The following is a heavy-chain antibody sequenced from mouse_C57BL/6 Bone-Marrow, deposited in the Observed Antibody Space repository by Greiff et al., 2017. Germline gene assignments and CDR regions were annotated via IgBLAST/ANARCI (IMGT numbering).Heavy chain of an antibody. Sequence: VQLQQSDAELVKPGASVKISCKVSGYSFTDHTIHWMKQRPEQGLEWIGYIYPRDGSTKYNEKFKGKATLTADKSSSTAYMQLNSLTSEDSAVYFFSKCRVDDYDLYYYAMGYWGQVTSVTISS. D-gene: IGHD2-4*01. CDR1: GYSFTDHT. J-gene: IGHJ4*01. CDR2: IYPRDGST. V-gene: IGHV1-78*01. CDR3: SKCRVDDYDLYYYAMGY.